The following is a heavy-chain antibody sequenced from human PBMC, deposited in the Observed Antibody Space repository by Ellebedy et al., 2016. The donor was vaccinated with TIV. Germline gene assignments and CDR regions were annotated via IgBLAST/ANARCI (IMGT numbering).Heavy chain of an antibody. Sequence: PGGSLRLSCAASGFTFSDYDMHWVPQATGEGLEWVSAIGAAGDPDYPGSVKGRFTISRENAQNSLYLQMNNLRAGDTAVYYCARAPRGFFGIDVWGQGTTVTVSS. V-gene: IGHV3-13*05. CDR1: GFTFSDYD. CDR3: ARAPRGFFGIDV. CDR2: IGAAGDP. J-gene: IGHJ6*02.